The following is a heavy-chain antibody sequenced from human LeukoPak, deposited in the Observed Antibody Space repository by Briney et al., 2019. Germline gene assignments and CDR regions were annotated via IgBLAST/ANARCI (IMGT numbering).Heavy chain of an antibody. J-gene: IGHJ1*01. D-gene: IGHD6-19*01. V-gene: IGHV4-39*07. CDR2: IYYSGST. Sequence: SETLSLTCTVSGGSISSTTYYWDWIRQPPGKGLEWIGTIYYSGSTYYNPSLKSRVTISVDTSKIQFSLKLSSVTAADTAVYYCARRPLAVAGLIQHWGQGTLVTVSS. CDR3: ARRPLAVAGLIQH. CDR1: GGSISSTTYY.